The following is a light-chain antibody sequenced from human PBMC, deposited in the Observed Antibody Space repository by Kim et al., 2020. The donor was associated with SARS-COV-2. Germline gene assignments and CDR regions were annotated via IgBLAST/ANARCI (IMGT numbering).Light chain of an antibody. CDR3: QQYNNWPRT. J-gene: IGKJ1*01. V-gene: IGKV3-15*01. CDR1: QSVSSN. Sequence: EIVMTQSPASLSVSPGERATLSCRASQSVSSNLAWYQQKPGQAPRLLIYGASTRATGIPVRVSGSGSGTDFTLTISSLQSEDFAVYYCQQYNNWPRTFGQGTKVDIK. CDR2: GAS.